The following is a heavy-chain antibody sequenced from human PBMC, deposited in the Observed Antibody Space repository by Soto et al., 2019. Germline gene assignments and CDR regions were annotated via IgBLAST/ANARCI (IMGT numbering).Heavy chain of an antibody. D-gene: IGHD3-10*01. CDR3: ASDVSPPRGPPFHVAF. Sequence: QVQLQESGPGLVNPSQTLSLTCTVSGDSISDGDHFWSWVRRRPGKGLEWIGNIQHTGSTSYNLSLRRRATISVDTSKNQFSLRLDAVTAADTAVYYCASDVSPPRGPPFHVAFWGRGTLVTVSS. V-gene: IGHV4-31*02. J-gene: IGHJ4*02. CDR2: IQHTGST. CDR1: GDSISDGDHF.